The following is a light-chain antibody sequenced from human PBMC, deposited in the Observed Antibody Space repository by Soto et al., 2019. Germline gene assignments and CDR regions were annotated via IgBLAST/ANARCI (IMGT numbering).Light chain of an antibody. Sequence: QSALTQPASVSGSPGQSITISCTGTRSDVGVYNLVSWYQQHPGRAPKLMIYEDNKRPSGVPSRFSASKSGNTASLTISGLQAEDEADYHCCSYAGSTIHVVFGGGTQLTVL. V-gene: IGLV2-23*01. J-gene: IGLJ2*01. CDR1: RSDVGVYNL. CDR2: EDN. CDR3: CSYAGSTIHVV.